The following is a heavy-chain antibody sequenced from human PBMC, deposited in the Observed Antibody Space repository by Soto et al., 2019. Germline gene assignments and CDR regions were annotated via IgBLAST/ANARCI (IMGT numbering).Heavy chain of an antibody. V-gene: IGHV4-39*01. Sequence: QLQESGPGLVKPSETLSLTCTVSVGSISSDDYFWGWIRQPPGKGLEWIGSLYYGGSTFYNPYRKSRVTISLYTSKNQFSLKLPSVTAADTDVYYCARQLTVGATSWFDPWGQGTLVTVSS. CDR1: VGSISSDDYF. D-gene: IGHD1-26*01. CDR3: ARQLTVGATSWFDP. J-gene: IGHJ5*02. CDR2: LYYGGST.